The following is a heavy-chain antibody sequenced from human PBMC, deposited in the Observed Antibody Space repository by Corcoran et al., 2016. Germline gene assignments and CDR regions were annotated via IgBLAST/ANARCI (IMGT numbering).Heavy chain of an antibody. CDR1: GYSFNTFW. D-gene: IGHD3-16*01. J-gene: IGHJ4*02. Sequence: EVQLMQSGAGVKKPGESLKISCTASGYSFNTFWIGWVRRVPGKGLEWMGLNYPADSETRYSPSFQGQVTISADKSITTAYLQWSSLKASDTAMYYCVRLFGYWPDPGCDYWGQGTLVTVSS. V-gene: IGHV5-51*01. CDR2: NYPADSET. CDR3: VRLFGYWPDPGCDY.